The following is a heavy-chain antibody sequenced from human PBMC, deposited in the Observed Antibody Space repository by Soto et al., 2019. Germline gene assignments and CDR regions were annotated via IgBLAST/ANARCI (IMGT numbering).Heavy chain of an antibody. D-gene: IGHD2-2*01. J-gene: IGHJ5*02. CDR2: INHSGST. CDR1: GGSFSGYY. CDR3: ARGPSGHCSSTSCYGRGWFAP. Sequence: PSETLALTCAVYGGSFSGYYWSWIRQPPGKGLEWIGEINHSGSTNYNPSLKSRVTISVDTSKNQFSLKLSSVTAADTAVYYCARGPSGHCSSTSCYGRGWFAPWGQGTLVTVS. V-gene: IGHV4-34*01.